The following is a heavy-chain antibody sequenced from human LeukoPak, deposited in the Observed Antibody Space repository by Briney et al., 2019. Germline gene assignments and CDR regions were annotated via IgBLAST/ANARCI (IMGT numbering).Heavy chain of an antibody. V-gene: IGHV3-7*01. CDR2: IKQDGSEK. J-gene: IGHJ4*02. CDR1: GFSLSSYW. D-gene: IGHD2-2*01. CDR3: AIALDSSSSRYQAFEY. Sequence: GGSLRLSCASSGFSLSSYWMSWVRQAPGKGLEWVASIKQDGSEKYYVDSVKGRFTISRDSAKKSLYLQMNNLRAEDTAVYYCAIALDSSSSRYQAFEYWGQGTPVTVSS.